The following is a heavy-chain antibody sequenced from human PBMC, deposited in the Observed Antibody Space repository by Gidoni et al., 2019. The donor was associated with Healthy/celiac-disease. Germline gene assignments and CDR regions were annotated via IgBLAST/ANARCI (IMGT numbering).Heavy chain of an antibody. V-gene: IGHV3-23*01. J-gene: IGHJ4*02. CDR2: ISGSGGST. Sequence: EVQLLESGGGLVQPGGSLRLSCAASGFTFSSYSMSWVRQAPGKGLEWVSAISGSGGSTYYADSVKGRFTISRDNSKNTLYLQMNSLRAEDTAVYYCAKVSLAEWELYPSPHHFDYWGQGTLVTVSS. D-gene: IGHD1-26*01. CDR1: GFTFSSYS. CDR3: AKVSLAEWELYPSPHHFDY.